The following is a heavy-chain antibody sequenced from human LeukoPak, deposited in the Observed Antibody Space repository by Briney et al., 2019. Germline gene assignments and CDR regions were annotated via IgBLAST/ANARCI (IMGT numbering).Heavy chain of an antibody. CDR3: ARGDGSGSGRWFDP. Sequence: SQTLSLTCTVSGASISSGTYSWSWIRQPPGAGLEWIGYIYHTGSTYYNPSLKGRVTISVDRSKNQFSLNLNFVTAADTALYYCARGDGSGSGRWFDPWGQGTLITVSS. V-gene: IGHV4-30-2*01. CDR1: GASISSGTYS. CDR2: IYHTGST. D-gene: IGHD3-10*01. J-gene: IGHJ5*02.